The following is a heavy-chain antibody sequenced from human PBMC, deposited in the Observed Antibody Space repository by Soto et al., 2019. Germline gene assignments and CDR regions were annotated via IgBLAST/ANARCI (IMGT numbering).Heavy chain of an antibody. CDR3: ARSRLPFGGVINWFDP. CDR1: GYTFTGYY. CDR2: INPNSGGT. Sequence: ASVKVSCKASGYTFTGYYMHWVRQAPGQGLEWMGWINPNSGGTNYAQKFQGWVTMTRDTSISTAYMELSRLRSDDTAAYYCARSRLPFGGVINWFDPWGQGTLVTVSS. J-gene: IGHJ5*02. D-gene: IGHD3-16*01. V-gene: IGHV1-2*04.